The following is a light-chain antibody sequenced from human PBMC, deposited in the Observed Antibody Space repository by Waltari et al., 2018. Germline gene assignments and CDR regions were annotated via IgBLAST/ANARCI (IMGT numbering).Light chain of an antibody. J-gene: IGKJ2*01. CDR2: GTS. CDR3: QQYGSSPLT. V-gene: IGKV3-20*01. Sequence: IVLTQSPGTLSLSPGERATLSCRASQSVRSSDLAWYQHKPGRAPRLLIYGTSRSATGIPDRFSGSGSGTEFTLTISRLEPEDFAVYWCQQYGSSPLTFGQGTKLEIK. CDR1: QSVRSSD.